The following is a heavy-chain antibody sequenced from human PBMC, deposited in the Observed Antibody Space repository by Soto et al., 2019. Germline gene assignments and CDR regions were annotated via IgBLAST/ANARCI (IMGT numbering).Heavy chain of an antibody. V-gene: IGHV4-31*03. CDR1: GGSISSGGYY. Sequence: SETLSLTCTVSGGSISSGGYYWSWIRQHPGKGLEWIGYIYYSGSTYYNPSLKSRVTISIDTSKNQFSLNLSSVTAADTAVYYCATGRVYYGSEFWGQGTLVTVSS. CDR2: IYYSGST. CDR3: ATGRVYYGSEF. D-gene: IGHD3-10*01. J-gene: IGHJ4*02.